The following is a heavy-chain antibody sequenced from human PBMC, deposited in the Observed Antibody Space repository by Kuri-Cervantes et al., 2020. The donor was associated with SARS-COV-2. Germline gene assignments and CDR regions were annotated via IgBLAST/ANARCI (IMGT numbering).Heavy chain of an antibody. CDR3: ASTASGSAAPFDY. CDR1: GFTFSSYS. J-gene: IGHJ4*02. CDR2: IKQDGSEK. Sequence: GGSLRLSCAASGFTFSSYSMNWVRQAPGKGLEWVANIKQDGSEKYYVDSVKGRFTISRDNAKNSLYLQMNSLRAEDTAVYYCASTASGSAAPFDYWGQGTLVAVSS. D-gene: IGHD2-2*01. V-gene: IGHV3-7*01.